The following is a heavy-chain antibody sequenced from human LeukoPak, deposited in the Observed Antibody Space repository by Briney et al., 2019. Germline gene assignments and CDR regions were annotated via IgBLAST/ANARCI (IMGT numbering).Heavy chain of an antibody. D-gene: IGHD2-2*01. CDR3: AIDSPAANLDY. Sequence: GSLKLSFAASGFPFSSYWMSWVRPAPGKGLEWVANIKQDGSEKYYVDSVKGRFTISRDNAKNSLYLQMNSLRAEDTAVYYCAIDSPAANLDYWGQGTLVTVSS. V-gene: IGHV3-7*01. CDR1: GFPFSSYW. J-gene: IGHJ4*02. CDR2: IKQDGSEK.